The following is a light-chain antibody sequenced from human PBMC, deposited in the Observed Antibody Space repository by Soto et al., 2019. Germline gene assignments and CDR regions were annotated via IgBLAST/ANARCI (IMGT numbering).Light chain of an antibody. CDR1: SNDVGGYNY. V-gene: IGLV2-14*01. CDR3: SSYTSSSTVV. Sequence: ALTQPASVSGSPGQSITISCTGASNDVGGYNYVSWYQQHPGKAPKLMICDVSNRPSGVSNRFSGSKSGNTASLTISGLQAEDEADYYCSSYTSSSTVVFGGGTKLTVL. J-gene: IGLJ2*01. CDR2: DVS.